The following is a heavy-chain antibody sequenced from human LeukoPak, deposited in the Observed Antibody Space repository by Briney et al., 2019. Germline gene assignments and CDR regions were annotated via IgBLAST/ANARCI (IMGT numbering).Heavy chain of an antibody. CDR1: GGSFSGYY. D-gene: IGHD3-3*01. J-gene: IGHJ3*02. Sequence: SETLSLTCAVYGGSFSGYYWSWIRQPPGKGLEWIGEINHSGSTNYNPSLKSRVTISVDTSKNQFSLKLSSVTAADTAVYYCAREIPRITIFGVVIDSPDAFDIWGQGTMVTVSS. CDR2: INHSGST. CDR3: AREIPRITIFGVVIDSPDAFDI. V-gene: IGHV4-34*01.